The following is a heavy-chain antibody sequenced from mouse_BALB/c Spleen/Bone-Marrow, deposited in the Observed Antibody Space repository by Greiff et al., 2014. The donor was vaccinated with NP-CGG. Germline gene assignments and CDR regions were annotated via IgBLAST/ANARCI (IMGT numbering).Heavy chain of an antibody. CDR3: ARSDGYRAMDY. Sequence: VKLVESGPELVKPGASVKISCKASDYAFSTSWMNWVKQRPGQGLEWIGRIYPGDGDTYYNGKSKGKATLTADKSSSTAYMQLSSLTSVDSAVYFCARSDGYRAMDYWGQGTSVTVSS. J-gene: IGHJ4*01. V-gene: IGHV1-82*01. D-gene: IGHD2-3*01. CDR1: DYAFSTSW. CDR2: IYPGDGDT.